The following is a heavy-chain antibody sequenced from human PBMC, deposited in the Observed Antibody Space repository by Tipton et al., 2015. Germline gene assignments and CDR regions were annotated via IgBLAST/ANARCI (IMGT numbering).Heavy chain of an antibody. D-gene: IGHD3-10*01. CDR3: ARGLLLWFGMSDY. CDR2: IFHRGDT. Sequence: GLVKPSETLSLTCDVSGYSISSGYYWGWIRQPPGKGLEWIGSIFHRGDTNYNPSLKSRVTISLDTSKNQFSPKLNSVTAADTAVYYCARGLLLWFGMSDYWGRGTLVTVSS. CDR1: GYSISSGYY. V-gene: IGHV4-38-2*01. J-gene: IGHJ4*02.